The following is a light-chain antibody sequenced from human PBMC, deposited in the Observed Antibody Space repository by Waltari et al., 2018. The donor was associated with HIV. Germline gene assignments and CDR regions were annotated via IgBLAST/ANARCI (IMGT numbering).Light chain of an antibody. CDR2: KAS. Sequence: DIHMPQSPSTLSAFVGDRVTITCRASQDITSWLAWYQQKPGKAPKLLIRKASVLESGVSSRFSGSGSGTEFTLIIDSLEPDDFATYYCQQYNRDPSFGQGTRLEMK. CDR1: QDITSW. CDR3: QQYNRDPS. J-gene: IGKJ5*01. V-gene: IGKV1-5*03.